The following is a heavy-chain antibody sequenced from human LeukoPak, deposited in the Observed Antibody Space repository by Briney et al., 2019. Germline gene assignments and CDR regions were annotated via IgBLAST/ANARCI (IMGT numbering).Heavy chain of an antibody. CDR1: GYTFTSYY. J-gene: IGHJ4*02. Sequence: ASVKVSCKASGYTFTSYYMHWVRQAPGQGLEWMGIINLSGGSTSYAQKFQGRVTMTRDTSTSTVYMELSSLRSEDTAVYYCASGPYGDYDFDYWGQGTLVTVSS. CDR2: INLSGGST. D-gene: IGHD4-17*01. V-gene: IGHV1-46*01. CDR3: ASGPYGDYDFDY.